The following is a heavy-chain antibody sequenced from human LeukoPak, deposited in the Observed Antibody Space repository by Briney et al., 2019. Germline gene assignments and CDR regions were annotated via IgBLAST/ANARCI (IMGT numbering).Heavy chain of an antibody. CDR2: IYISGST. CDR3: ARDRGTWNDDGFDY. Sequence: SETLSLTCTVSGGSISSSSYYWSWIRQPAGKGLEWIGRIYISGSTNYNPSLKSRFTMSVDTSKSQFSLKLSSVTAADTAVYYCARDRGTWNDDGFDYWGQGTLVTVSS. D-gene: IGHD1-1*01. J-gene: IGHJ4*02. CDR1: GGSISSSSYY. V-gene: IGHV4-61*02.